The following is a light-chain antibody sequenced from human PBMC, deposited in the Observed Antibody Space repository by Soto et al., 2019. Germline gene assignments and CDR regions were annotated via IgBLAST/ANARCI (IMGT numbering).Light chain of an antibody. J-gene: IGLJ1*01. CDR1: SSNIGAGYD. V-gene: IGLV1-40*01. CDR3: QSYDSSLKV. Sequence: QSVLTQPPSVSGAPGQRVTISCTGRSSNIGAGYDVHWYQRLPGTAPKLLIYGNNNRPSGVPDRFSGSKSGTSASLAITGLQTEDEADYYCQSYDSSLKVFGTGTKLTVL. CDR2: GNN.